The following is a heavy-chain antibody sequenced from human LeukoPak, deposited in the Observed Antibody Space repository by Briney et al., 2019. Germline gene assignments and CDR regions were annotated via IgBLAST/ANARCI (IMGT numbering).Heavy chain of an antibody. CDR1: GFTFTRYW. D-gene: IGHD1-26*01. J-gene: IGHJ4*02. CDR2: INEDGSIT. V-gene: IGHV3-74*01. Sequence: GGSLRLSCAASGFTFTRYWMHWVRHVPGKGLDWVSRINEDGSITTHADSVRGLFTISRDNARDTLYLQMNSLRSEDTAVYYCARDLGGIAGSWGQGTLVTVSS. CDR3: ARDLGGIAGS.